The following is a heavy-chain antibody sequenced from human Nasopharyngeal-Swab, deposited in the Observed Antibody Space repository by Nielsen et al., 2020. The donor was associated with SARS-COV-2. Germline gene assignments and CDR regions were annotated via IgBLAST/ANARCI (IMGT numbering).Heavy chain of an antibody. CDR1: GYTFTDHY. D-gene: IGHD3-22*01. Sequence: ASVKVSCKASGYTFTDHYIQWVRQAPGQGLEWMGRINPNTGGTNYAQNFKGRVTLTRDMSISTAYVELNRLRSGDTAVYFCARDNYYNSSGYYSPDYWGQGTLVTVSS. V-gene: IGHV1-2*06. J-gene: IGHJ4*02. CDR2: INPNTGGT. CDR3: ARDNYYNSSGYYSPDY.